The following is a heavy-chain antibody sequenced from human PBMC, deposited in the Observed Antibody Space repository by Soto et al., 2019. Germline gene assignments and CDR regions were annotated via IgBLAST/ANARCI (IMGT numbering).Heavy chain of an antibody. Sequence: QVQLVQSGAEVKKPGSSVKVSCKASGGTFSSYTISWVRQAPGQGLEWMGRIIPILGIANYAQKFQGRVTITADKSTSTAYMELSSLRSEDTAVYYCARDRCSSTSCYASYYYYGMDVWSQGTTVTVSS. D-gene: IGHD2-2*01. CDR1: GGTFSSYT. CDR3: ARDRCSSTSCYASYYYYGMDV. J-gene: IGHJ6*02. CDR2: IIPILGIA. V-gene: IGHV1-69*08.